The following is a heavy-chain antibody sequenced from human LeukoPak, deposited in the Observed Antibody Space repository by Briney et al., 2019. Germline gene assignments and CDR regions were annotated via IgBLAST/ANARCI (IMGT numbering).Heavy chain of an antibody. Sequence: PGGSLRLSCAASGFNFSNYALTWVRQAPGKGLEWVSSISGSGGNTYYADSVKGRFTFSRDNSKNTLYLQMNNLRAEDTAMYYCAKPRSSINWDPFDSWGQGALVTVSS. CDR1: GFNFSNYA. D-gene: IGHD6-13*01. CDR3: AKPRSSINWDPFDS. J-gene: IGHJ4*02. V-gene: IGHV3-23*01. CDR2: ISGSGGNT.